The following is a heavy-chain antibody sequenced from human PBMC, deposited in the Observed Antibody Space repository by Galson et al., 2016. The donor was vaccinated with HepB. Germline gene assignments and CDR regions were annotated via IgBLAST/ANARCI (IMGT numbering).Heavy chain of an antibody. CDR1: GLRFDDHA. Sequence: SLRLSCAASGLRFDDHALHWVRQAPGKGLEWVAGISRNSGRIGYADSVKGRFTISRDHANNSLHLQMNTLRPEDTALYYCAKDVSPQYDSTGYFTRRYIQHWGQGTLVTVSS. CDR3: AKDVSPQYDSTGYFTRRYIQH. J-gene: IGHJ1*01. D-gene: IGHD3-22*01. V-gene: IGHV3-9*01. CDR2: ISRNSGRI.